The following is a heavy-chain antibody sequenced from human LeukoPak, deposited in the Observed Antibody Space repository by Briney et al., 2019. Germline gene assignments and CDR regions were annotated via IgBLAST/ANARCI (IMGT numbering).Heavy chain of an antibody. J-gene: IGHJ6*02. CDR1: GGSISSYY. V-gene: IGHV4-59*08. CDR3: ARHRRAGSYYYYGMDV. CDR2: IYYSGST. Sequence: SETLSLTCTVSGGSISSYYWSWIRQPPGKGLEWIGYIYYSGSTNYNPSLKSRVTISVDTSKNQLSLKLSSVTAADTAVYYCARHRRAGSYYYYGMDVWGQGTTVTVSS.